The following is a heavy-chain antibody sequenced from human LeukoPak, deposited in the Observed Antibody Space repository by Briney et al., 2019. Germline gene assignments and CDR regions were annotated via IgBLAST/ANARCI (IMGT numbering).Heavy chain of an antibody. CDR2: IYYSGST. J-gene: IGHJ4*02. CDR1: GGSISRGGYY. CDR3: ATQISGYSGYFDY. V-gene: IGHV4-31*03. D-gene: IGHD2-21*01. Sequence: SETLSLTCTVSGGSISRGGYYWSWIRQHPGKGLEWIGYIYYSGSTYYNPSLGSRLTISVDTSNNQFSLRLGSVTAADTAVYYCATQISGYSGYFDYWGQGTLVTVSS.